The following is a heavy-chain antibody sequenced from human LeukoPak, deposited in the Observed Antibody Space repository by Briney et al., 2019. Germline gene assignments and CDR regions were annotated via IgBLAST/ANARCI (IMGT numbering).Heavy chain of an antibody. Sequence: SETLSLTCTASGGSINSYYWSWLRQPPGEGLEWTGYIYYSGSTNYNPSLKSRVTISVDTSKNQFSLKLSSVSAADTAVYYCARDPSRSGYDLGRFHYWGQGTLVTVSS. CDR3: ARDPSRSGYDLGRFHY. CDR1: GGSINSYY. V-gene: IGHV4-59*01. D-gene: IGHD5-12*01. J-gene: IGHJ4*02. CDR2: IYYSGST.